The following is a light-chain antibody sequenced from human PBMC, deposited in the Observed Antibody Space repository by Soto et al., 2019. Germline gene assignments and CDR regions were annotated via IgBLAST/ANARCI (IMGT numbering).Light chain of an antibody. V-gene: IGKV1-5*03. CDR3: PQYNTYYPGLT. J-gene: IGKJ4*01. CDR2: GAS. Sequence: DVQMTQSPSTLAASVGDRVTITSRATQSLSPWLAWYQQKPGKAPQLLDFGASTLESGVPSRFSGSGSGTEFTLTINGLQPADFASYCCPQYNTYYPGLTFGGGTKVEIK. CDR1: QSLSPW.